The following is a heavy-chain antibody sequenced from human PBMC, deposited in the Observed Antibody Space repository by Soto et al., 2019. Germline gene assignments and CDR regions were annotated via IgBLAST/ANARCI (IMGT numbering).Heavy chain of an antibody. V-gene: IGHV4-59*01. D-gene: IGHD1-7*01. CDR1: GGSISSYY. Sequence: PSETLSLTCTVSGGSISSYYWSWIRQPPGKGLEWIGYIYYSGSTNYNPSLKSRVTISVDTSKNQFSLKLSSVTDADTAVYYCARCNWSYGSNWFGPWGQGTLVTVSS. CDR3: ARCNWSYGSNWFGP. J-gene: IGHJ5*02. CDR2: IYYSGST.